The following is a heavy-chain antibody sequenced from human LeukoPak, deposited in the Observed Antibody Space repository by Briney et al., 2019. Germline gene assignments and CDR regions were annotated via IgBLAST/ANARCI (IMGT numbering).Heavy chain of an antibody. Sequence: SETLSLTCAVYGGSSSGYYWSWIRQPPGKGLEWIGEINHSGSTNYNPSLKSRVTISVDTSKNQFSLKLSSVTAADTAVYYCARKGDYDSSGYYYFDYWGQGTLVTVSS. J-gene: IGHJ4*02. D-gene: IGHD3-22*01. V-gene: IGHV4-34*01. CDR3: ARKGDYDSSGYYYFDY. CDR1: GGSSSGYY. CDR2: INHSGST.